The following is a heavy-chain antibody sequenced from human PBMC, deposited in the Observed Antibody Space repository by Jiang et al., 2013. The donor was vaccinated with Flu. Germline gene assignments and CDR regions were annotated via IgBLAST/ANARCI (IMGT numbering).Heavy chain of an antibody. CDR1: GGTFSSYA. D-gene: IGHD6-13*01. J-gene: IGHJ4*02. V-gene: IGHV1-69*01. CDR3: ARDPIAAAGTGPHYFDY. CDR2: IIPIFGTA. Sequence: SGAEVKKPGSSVKVSCKASGGTFSSYAISWVRQAPGQGLEWMGGIIPIFGTANYAQKFQGRVTITADESTSTAYMELSSLRSEDTAVYYCARDPIAAAGTGPHYFDYWGQGTLVTVSS.